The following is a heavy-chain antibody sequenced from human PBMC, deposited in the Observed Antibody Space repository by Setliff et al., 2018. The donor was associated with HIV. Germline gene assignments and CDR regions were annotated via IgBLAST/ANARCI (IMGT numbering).Heavy chain of an antibody. V-gene: IGHV7-4-1*02. Sequence: WASVKVSCKASGYMFITYAINWVRQAPGQGLEWMGWINTNTGNPTYAQAFRGRFVFSLETSVSTAFLQISSLEAEDTAIYYCARSRLRTYCNGNNCLNHFDSWGQGTLVTVSS. CDR2: INTNTGNP. CDR1: GYMFITYA. CDR3: ARSRLRTYCNGNNCLNHFDS. D-gene: IGHD2-2*01. J-gene: IGHJ4*02.